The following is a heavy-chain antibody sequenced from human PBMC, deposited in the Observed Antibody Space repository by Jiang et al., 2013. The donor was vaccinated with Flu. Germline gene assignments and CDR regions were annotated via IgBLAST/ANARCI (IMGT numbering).Heavy chain of an antibody. D-gene: IGHD2-2*01. V-gene: IGHV3-21*01. CDR1: GFTFSSYS. CDR2: ISSSSSYI. CDR3: ARDRDCSSTSCFLYYYYYVRMDV. Sequence: VQLLESGGGLVKPGGSLRLSCAASGFTFSSYSMNWVRQAPGKGLEWVSSISSSSSYIYYADSVKGRSTISRDNAKNSLYLQMNSLRAEDTAVYYCARDRDCSSTSCFLYYYYYVRMDVWAKGPRSPS. J-gene: IGHJ6*04.